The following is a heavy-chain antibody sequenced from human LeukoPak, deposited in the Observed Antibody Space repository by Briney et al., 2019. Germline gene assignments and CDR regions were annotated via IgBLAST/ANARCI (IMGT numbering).Heavy chain of an antibody. Sequence: GGSLRLSCAASGFTFSSYSMNWVRQAPGKGLEWVSSISSSSSYIYYADSVKGRFTISRDNAKNSLYLQMNGLRAEDTAVYYCARDRSEDIVVVPAAMLGGDYWGQGTLVTVSS. CDR2: ISSSSSYI. D-gene: IGHD2-2*01. CDR1: GFTFSSYS. V-gene: IGHV3-21*01. J-gene: IGHJ4*02. CDR3: ARDRSEDIVVVPAAMLGGDY.